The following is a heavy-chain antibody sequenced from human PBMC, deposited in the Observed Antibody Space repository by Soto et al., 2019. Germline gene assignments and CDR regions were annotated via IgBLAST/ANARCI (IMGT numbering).Heavy chain of an antibody. J-gene: IGHJ2*01. CDR2: ISYDGSNK. Sequence: GGSLRLSCAASGLTFSSYGMHWVRQAPGKGLEWVAVISYDGSNKYYADSVKGRFTISRDNSKNTLYLQMNSLRAEDTAVYYCANDSGGGRYNWNPTSFDLRGRGTLVTVSS. CDR3: ANDSGGGRYNWNPTSFDL. CDR1: GLTFSSYG. D-gene: IGHD1-20*01. V-gene: IGHV3-30*18.